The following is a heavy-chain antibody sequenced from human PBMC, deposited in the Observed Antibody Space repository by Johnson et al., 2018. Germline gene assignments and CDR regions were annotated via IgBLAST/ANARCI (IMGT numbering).Heavy chain of an antibody. Sequence: EVQLVETGGGLVQPGGSLRLSCEASGFTFSSHWMHWVRQVPGKGLVWVSRINSDGSSTSHADSVKGRFTISRDNAKNTLYLQMNSLRAEDTAVYYGARDRRCWLYYNYYYMDVWGKGTTVTVSS. J-gene: IGHJ6*03. D-gene: IGHD4/OR15-4a*01. V-gene: IGHV3-74*01. CDR3: ARDRRCWLYYNYYYMDV. CDR2: INSDGSST. CDR1: GFTFSSHW.